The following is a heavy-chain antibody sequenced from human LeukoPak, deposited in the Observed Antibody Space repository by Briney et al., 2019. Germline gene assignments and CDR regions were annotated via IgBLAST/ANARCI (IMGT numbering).Heavy chain of an antibody. CDR2: ISSSSSYI. CDR3: ASRDGYNFGY. J-gene: IGHJ4*02. V-gene: IGHV3-21*01. CDR1: GFTFSSYS. Sequence: PGGSLRLSCAASGFTFSSYSMNWVRQAPGKGLEWVSSISSSSSYIYYADSVKGRFTISRDNAKNSLYLQTNSLRAEDTAVYYCASRDGYNFGYWGQGTLVTVSS. D-gene: IGHD5-24*01.